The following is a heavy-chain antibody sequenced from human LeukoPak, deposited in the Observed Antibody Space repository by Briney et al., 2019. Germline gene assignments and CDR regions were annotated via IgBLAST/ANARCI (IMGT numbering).Heavy chain of an antibody. Sequence: GGSLRLSCAASGFIFNNYWMNWVRQAPGKGLEWVSSISSSSSYIYYADSVKGRFTISRDNAKNSLYLQMNSLRAEDTAVYYCATYYDFWSGSPRSFDIWGQGTMVTVSS. CDR2: ISSSSSYI. D-gene: IGHD3-3*01. J-gene: IGHJ3*02. CDR3: ATYYDFWSGSPRSFDI. CDR1: GFIFNNYW. V-gene: IGHV3-21*01.